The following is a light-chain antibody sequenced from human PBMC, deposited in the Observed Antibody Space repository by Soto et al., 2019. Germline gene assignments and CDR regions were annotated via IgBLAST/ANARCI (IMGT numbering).Light chain of an antibody. Sequence: QSVLTQPASVSGSPGQSITISCGGTSSDVGAYIYVSWYQQYPGKAPKLIIYEVNNRPSWVSGRFSGSKSDTTAYLTISGLQAEDEAGYYCSSYSDSDTKVFGTGTKVTVL. CDR1: SSDVGAYIY. CDR2: EVN. J-gene: IGLJ1*01. CDR3: SSYSDSDTKV. V-gene: IGLV2-14*03.